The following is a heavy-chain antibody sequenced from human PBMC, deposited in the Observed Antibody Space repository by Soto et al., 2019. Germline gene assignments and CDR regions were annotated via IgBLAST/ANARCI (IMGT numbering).Heavy chain of an antibody. D-gene: IGHD2-2*01. V-gene: IGHV4-59*08. CDR1: GGSISSYY. J-gene: IGHJ5*02. CDR3: ARCGRVVPAAKFDP. Sequence: NPSETLSLTCTVSGGSISSYYWSWIRQPPGKGLEWIGYIYYSGSTRYNPSLKSRVTISVDTSKNQFSLKLSSVTAADTAVYYCARCGRVVPAAKFDPWGQGTLVTVSS. CDR2: IYYSGST.